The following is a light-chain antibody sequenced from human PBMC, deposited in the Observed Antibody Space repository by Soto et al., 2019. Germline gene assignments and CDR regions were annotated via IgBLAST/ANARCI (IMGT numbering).Light chain of an antibody. J-gene: IGLJ1*01. CDR2: EAN. Sequence: QSALTQPPSVSGSPGQSVTISCTGTSTDFVSYNRVSWYQQPPGTAPKLIIYEANNRPSGVPGRFSGSKSGNTASLTISGLQAADEADYYCSLYTSENTYVFGTGTKVTVL. V-gene: IGLV2-18*01. CDR3: SLYTSENTYV. CDR1: STDFVSYNR.